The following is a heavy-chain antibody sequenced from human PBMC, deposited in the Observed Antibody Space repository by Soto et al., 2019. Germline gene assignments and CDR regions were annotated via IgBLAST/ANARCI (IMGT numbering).Heavy chain of an antibody. J-gene: IGHJ4*02. CDR2: INSNGRSI. D-gene: IGHD1-1*01. V-gene: IGHV3-48*01. CDR3: AREPNWNHVSFDN. CDR1: GFTFITYS. Sequence: EVRLVESGGGLVQPGGSLRLSCAASGFTFITYSINWVRQAPGKGLEWLSYINSNGRSIFYADSVQGRFTISRDNAQNSVYLQMNSLRPEDTAVYYCAREPNWNHVSFDNWGQGTLVTVSS.